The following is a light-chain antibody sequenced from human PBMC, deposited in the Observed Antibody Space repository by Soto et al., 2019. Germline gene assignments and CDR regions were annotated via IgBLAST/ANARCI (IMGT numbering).Light chain of an antibody. CDR3: QQYDNLPLT. V-gene: IGKV1-33*01. J-gene: IGKJ4*01. Sequence: DIQMTQSPSSLSASIGDRVTITCQASQDISNYLNWYQQMPGKAPKLLIYDAANLETGVPSRFSGSGSGTDFTFTISSLQPEDIATYYCQQYDNLPLTFGGGSKVEIK. CDR1: QDISNY. CDR2: DAA.